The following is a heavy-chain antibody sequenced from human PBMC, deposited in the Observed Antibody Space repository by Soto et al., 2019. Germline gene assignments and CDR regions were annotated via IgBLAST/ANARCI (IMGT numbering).Heavy chain of an antibody. CDR1: GYTFTSYD. J-gene: IGHJ6*02. CDR2: MNPNSGNT. Sequence: PSVKVSCKASGYTFTSYDINWVRQATGQGLEWMGWMNPNSGNTGYAQKFQGRVTMTRNTSISTAYMELSSLRSEDTAVYYCARDPPITESDAYYYYYYGMDVWGQGTTVTVSS. V-gene: IGHV1-8*01. CDR3: ARDPPITESDAYYYYYYGMDV. D-gene: IGHD3-10*01.